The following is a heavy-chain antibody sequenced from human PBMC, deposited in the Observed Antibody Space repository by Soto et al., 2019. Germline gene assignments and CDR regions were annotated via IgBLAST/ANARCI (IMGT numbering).Heavy chain of an antibody. V-gene: IGHV3-33*01. CDR2: IWYDGSNK. J-gene: IGHJ3*02. CDR1: GFTFSSYG. Sequence: PGGSLRLSCAASGFTFSSYGMHWVRQAPGKGLEWVAVIWYDGSNKYYADSVKGRFTISRDNSKNTLYLQMNSLRAEDTAVYYCARAVVAAIGVDAFDIWGQGTMVTVSS. D-gene: IGHD2-15*01. CDR3: ARAVVAAIGVDAFDI.